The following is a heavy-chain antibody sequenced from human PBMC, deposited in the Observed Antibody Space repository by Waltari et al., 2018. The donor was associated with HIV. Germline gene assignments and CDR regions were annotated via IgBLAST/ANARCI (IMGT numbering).Heavy chain of an antibody. Sequence: QVQLQESGPGLVKPSETLSLTCTVSGGSISSYYWSWIRQPSGKGLEWIGYIYYSGGPNDNPSLKSRVTISVDTSKNQFSLKLSSVTAADTAVYYCASTRLATTLHMTTVTSFDYWGQGTLVTVSS. CDR1: GGSISSYY. CDR2: IYYSGGP. J-gene: IGHJ4*02. CDR3: ASTRLATTLHMTTVTSFDY. D-gene: IGHD4-17*01. V-gene: IGHV4-59*08.